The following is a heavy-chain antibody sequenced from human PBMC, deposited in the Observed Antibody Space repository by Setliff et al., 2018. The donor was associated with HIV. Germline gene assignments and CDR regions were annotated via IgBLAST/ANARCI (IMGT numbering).Heavy chain of an antibody. V-gene: IGHV3-23*01. CDR3: ATDRRGITGTKSCAWFDP. J-gene: IGHJ5*02. CDR2: ISGSGGST. Sequence: GGSLRLSCAASGFTFSSYAMSWVRQAPGKGLEWVATISGSGGSTYYADSVKGRFTISRDNSKTTRYLQMNSLRAEDTAVYYCATDRRGITGTKSCAWFDPWGQGTLVTVSS. D-gene: IGHD1-7*01. CDR1: GFTFSSYA.